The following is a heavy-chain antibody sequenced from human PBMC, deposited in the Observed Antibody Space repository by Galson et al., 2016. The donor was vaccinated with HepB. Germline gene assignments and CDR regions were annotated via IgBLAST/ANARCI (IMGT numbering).Heavy chain of an antibody. D-gene: IGHD6-6*01. CDR1: GFTFNTYA. J-gene: IGHJ4*02. Sequence: SLRLSCAASGFTFNTYAMSWVRQAPGKGLEWVAVISYDGGHKNYADSVKGRFTISRDNWKNTLYLQMNSLRAEDTAVYFCTKDMEKQQLVSLNFDYWGQGTSVTVS. CDR3: TKDMEKQQLVSLNFDY. V-gene: IGHV3-30*18. CDR2: ISYDGGHK.